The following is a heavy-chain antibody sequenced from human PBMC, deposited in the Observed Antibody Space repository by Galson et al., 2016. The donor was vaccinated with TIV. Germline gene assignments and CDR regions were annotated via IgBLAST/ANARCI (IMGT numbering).Heavy chain of an antibody. Sequence: SVKVSCKASGYTFTDYYIHWVRQAPGQGPEWMGWINPNSGGTNSARKFEGRVTLTRDSSISTVYMELMRLRSDDTAVYYCARVNGAAKTYGMAVWGQGTTVTVSS. CDR1: GYTFTDYY. CDR2: INPNSGGT. V-gene: IGHV1-2*02. D-gene: IGHD7-27*01. J-gene: IGHJ6*02. CDR3: ARVNGAAKTYGMAV.